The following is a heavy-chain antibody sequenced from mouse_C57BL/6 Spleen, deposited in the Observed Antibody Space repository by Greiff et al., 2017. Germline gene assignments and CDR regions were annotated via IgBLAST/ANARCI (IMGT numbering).Heavy chain of an antibody. Sequence: VQLQQPGAELVKPGASVKLSCKASGYTFTSYWMQWVKQRPGQGLEWIGEIDPSDSYTNYNQKFKGKATLTVDTSSSTAYMQLSSLTSEGSAVYYCARRYCGSSSYAMDYWGQGTSVTVSS. CDR3: ARRYCGSSSYAMDY. J-gene: IGHJ4*01. CDR2: IDPSDSYT. V-gene: IGHV1-50*01. CDR1: GYTFTSYW. D-gene: IGHD1-1*01.